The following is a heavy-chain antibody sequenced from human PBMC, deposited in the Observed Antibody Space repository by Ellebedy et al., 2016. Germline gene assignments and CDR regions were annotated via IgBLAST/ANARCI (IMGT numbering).Heavy chain of an antibody. J-gene: IGHJ4*02. CDR3: ARVGYGDYYFDY. CDR2: INAGNGNT. V-gene: IGHV1-3*01. CDR1: GYTFTSYT. Sequence: ASVKVSCKASGYTFTSYTMHWVRQAPGQRLEWMGWINAGNGNTKYSQKFQGRVTITRDTSSSTAYMELSSLRSEDKAVYYCARVGYGDYYFDYWGQGTLVTVSS. D-gene: IGHD4-17*01.